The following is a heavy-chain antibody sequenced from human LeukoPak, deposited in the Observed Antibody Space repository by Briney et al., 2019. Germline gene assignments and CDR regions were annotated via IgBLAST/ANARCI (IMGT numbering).Heavy chain of an antibody. CDR2: IYYSGST. D-gene: IGHD6-19*01. Sequence: SETLSLTCTVSGGSISSGDYYWRWLRQPPGKGLEWIGYIYYSGSTYYNPSLKSRVTISVDTSKNQFSLKLSSVTAADTAVYYCARGSPHIAQQWKVDWFDPWGRGTLVTVSS. J-gene: IGHJ5*02. CDR3: ARGSPHIAQQWKVDWFDP. V-gene: IGHV4-30-4*01. CDR1: GGSISSGDYY.